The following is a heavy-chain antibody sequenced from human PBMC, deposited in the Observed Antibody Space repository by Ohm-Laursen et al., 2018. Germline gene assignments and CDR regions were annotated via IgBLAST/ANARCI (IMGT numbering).Heavy chain of an antibody. Sequence: SLRLSCAASGFTFSSYGMHWVRQAPGKGLEWVAVISSDGTNNYYADSVKGRLTISRDNSKNTLYLQTNSLRAEDTAVYYCAAKSIRATTVDYWGQGTLVIVSS. CDR1: GFTFSSYG. CDR3: AAKSIRATTVDY. J-gene: IGHJ4*02. CDR2: ISSDGTNN. D-gene: IGHD4-17*01. V-gene: IGHV3-30*03.